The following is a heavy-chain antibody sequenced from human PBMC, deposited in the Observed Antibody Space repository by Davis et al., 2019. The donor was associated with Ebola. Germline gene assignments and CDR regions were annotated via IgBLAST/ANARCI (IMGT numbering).Heavy chain of an antibody. D-gene: IGHD4-17*01. J-gene: IGHJ5*02. CDR3: ARNGDYDPWFDP. CDR1: GGTFSSNS. CDR2: IIPVYGRT. V-gene: IGHV1-69*13. Sequence: SVKVSCKASGGTFSSNSISWVRQVPGQGLEWMGAIIPVYGRTNYAQEFQGRVTITADESTSTAYMELNSVRPEDTAVYYCARNGDYDPWFDPWGQGTLVTVSS.